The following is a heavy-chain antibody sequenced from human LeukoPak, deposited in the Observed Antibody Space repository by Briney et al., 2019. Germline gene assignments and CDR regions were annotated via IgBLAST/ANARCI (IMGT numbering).Heavy chain of an antibody. Sequence: GGSLRLSCAASGFTFSSYSMNWVRQAPGKGLEWVSSISSSSSYIYYADSVKGRFTISRDNAKNSLYLQMNSLRAEDTAVYYCARAQLLWFGETNYGMDVWGQGTTVTVSS. CDR1: GFTFSSYS. J-gene: IGHJ6*02. V-gene: IGHV3-21*01. CDR3: ARAQLLWFGETNYGMDV. D-gene: IGHD3-10*01. CDR2: ISSSSSYI.